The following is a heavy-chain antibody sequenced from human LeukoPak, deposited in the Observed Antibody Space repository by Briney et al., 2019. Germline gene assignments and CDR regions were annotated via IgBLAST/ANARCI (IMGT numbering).Heavy chain of an antibody. Sequence: YEDSVKGRFTISRDNSKNTLYLQMNSLRAEDTAVYYCAKDLWRSGIAVADASWGQGTLVTVSS. CDR3: AKDLWRSGIAVADAS. J-gene: IGHJ4*02. V-gene: IGHV3-30*02. D-gene: IGHD6-19*01.